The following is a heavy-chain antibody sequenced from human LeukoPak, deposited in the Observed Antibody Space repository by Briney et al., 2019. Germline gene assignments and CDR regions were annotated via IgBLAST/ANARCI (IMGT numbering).Heavy chain of an antibody. Sequence: SETLSLTCAVSGVPFSNYYWSWVRQSPRQGLEWIGEINHSGYTNYNPSLKSRVTMSIDTSKNQFALILTSVTAADAGVYYCTMVVAGHPDWGQGTLVTVSS. V-gene: IGHV4-34*01. J-gene: IGHJ4*02. CDR3: TMVVAGHPD. CDR1: GVPFSNYY. D-gene: IGHD6-19*01. CDR2: INHSGYT.